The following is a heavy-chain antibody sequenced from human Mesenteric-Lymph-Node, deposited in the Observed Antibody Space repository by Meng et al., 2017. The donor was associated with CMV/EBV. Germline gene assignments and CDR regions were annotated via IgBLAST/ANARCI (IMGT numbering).Heavy chain of an antibody. CDR2: ISGSGGSP. Sequence: GESLKISCAASGFNFGNYAMSWVRQAPGKGLEWVSAISGSGGSPYYSDSVKGRFTISRDNAKNSLYLQMNSLRAEDTAVYYCVRDSGDRPVVTPEDSAFDIWGQGTMVTVSS. V-gene: IGHV3-23*01. CDR3: VRDSGDRPVVTPEDSAFDI. CDR1: GFNFGNYA. J-gene: IGHJ3*02. D-gene: IGHD4-23*01.